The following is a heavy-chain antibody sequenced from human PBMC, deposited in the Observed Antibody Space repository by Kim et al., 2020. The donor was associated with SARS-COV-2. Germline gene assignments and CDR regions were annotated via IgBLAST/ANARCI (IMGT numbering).Heavy chain of an antibody. Sequence: SETLSLTCSVSGGSISSRNYYWGWIRQPPGKGLEWIGSIYYSGTTYYNTSLKSRVAISVDTSKNQFSLRLSSVTAADTAVYYCARHEMAAVRSHYYGMDVWCQGTTVTVSS. CDR1: GGSISSRNYY. J-gene: IGHJ6*02. D-gene: IGHD6-13*01. CDR3: ARHEMAAVRSHYYGMDV. CDR2: IYYSGTT. V-gene: IGHV4-39*01.